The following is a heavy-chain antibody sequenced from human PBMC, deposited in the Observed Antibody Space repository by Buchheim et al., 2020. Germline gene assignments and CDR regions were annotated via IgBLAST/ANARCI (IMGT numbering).Heavy chain of an antibody. CDR2: INYSGSA. CDR1: GESFSGYD. D-gene: IGHD1-1*01. V-gene: IGHV4-34*01. J-gene: IGHJ4*02. Sequence: QVQLKQWGAGLLKPSETLSLTCAVYGESFSGYDWNWIRQPPGKGLEWIGKINYSGSAKYNPSLGSRVTISVDTSKNQFSLKVTSVTAADTAVYYCARATGSIDYWGQGTL. CDR3: ARATGSIDY.